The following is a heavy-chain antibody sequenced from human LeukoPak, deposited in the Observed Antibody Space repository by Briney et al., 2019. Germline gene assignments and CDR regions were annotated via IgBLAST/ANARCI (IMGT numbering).Heavy chain of an antibody. V-gene: IGHV1-2*02. CDR1: GYMFTGFF. CDR3: ASLLWFGDFDY. D-gene: IGHD3-10*01. Sequence: GASVKVSCQTSGYMFTGFFIHWVRQAPGQGLEWMGSVSPNNGGTSYAQRFQGRVNMTSDTSTRTAYLQLSGLRFDDTAVYYCASLLWFGDFDYWGQGTPVTVSS. J-gene: IGHJ4*02. CDR2: VSPNNGGT.